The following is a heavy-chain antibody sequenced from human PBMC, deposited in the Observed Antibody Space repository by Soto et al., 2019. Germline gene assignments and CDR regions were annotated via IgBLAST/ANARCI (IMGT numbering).Heavy chain of an antibody. Sequence: GGSLRLSCAASGFTFSNFAMHWVRQAPGKGLEWVAVISYDGSNKYYGESLKGRFTISRDNSKNALYLQMNSLRREDTAVYYCANGQGETAAHFDYWGQGTLVTVSS. J-gene: IGHJ4*02. V-gene: IGHV3-30*18. CDR1: GFTFSNFA. D-gene: IGHD2-2*01. CDR2: ISYDGSNK. CDR3: ANGQGETAAHFDY.